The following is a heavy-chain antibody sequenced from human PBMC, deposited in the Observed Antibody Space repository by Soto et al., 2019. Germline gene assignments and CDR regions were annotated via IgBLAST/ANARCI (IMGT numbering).Heavy chain of an antibody. CDR2: ISFDGRSI. J-gene: IGHJ6*02. CDR3: AKDYTGGRGWSLYYNYYGMDV. Sequence: QALLVESGGGVVQPGRSLRLSCAASGFTFSSNAMHWVRQAPGKGLQWLAVISFDGRSIYYTDSVKGRFTISRDTSKNTLYLQMNNLRDEDTAVYFCAKDYTGGRGWSLYYNYYGMDVWGQGTTVTVSS. V-gene: IGHV3-30*04. D-gene: IGHD6-19*01. CDR1: GFTFSSNA.